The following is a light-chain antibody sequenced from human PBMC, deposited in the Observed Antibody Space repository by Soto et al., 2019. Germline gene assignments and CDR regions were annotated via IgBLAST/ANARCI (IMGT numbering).Light chain of an antibody. CDR2: DAS. CDR3: HQRSNGQAPT. V-gene: IGKV3-11*01. Sequence: EIVVTQSPATLSLSPGERATLSCRASQSVSSYLAWYQQKPGQAPRLLIYDASNMATGIPARFSGSGSGTDFTLTISSLEPEDFAVSYCHQRSNGQAPTFGGGTKVEIK. CDR1: QSVSSY. J-gene: IGKJ4*01.